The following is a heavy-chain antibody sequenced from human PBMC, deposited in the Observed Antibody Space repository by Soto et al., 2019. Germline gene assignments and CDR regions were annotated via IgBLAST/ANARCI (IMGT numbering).Heavy chain of an antibody. CDR2: ISSSSSYI. J-gene: IGHJ4*02. Sequence: WGSLRLSCAASGFTFISYSMNFFRQSPCKWLEWVSSISSSSSYIYYADSVKGRFTISRDNAKNSLYLQMNSLRAEDTAVYYCARAGEYSSSSFDYWGQGTLVTVSS. V-gene: IGHV3-21*01. CDR1: GFTFISYS. CDR3: ARAGEYSSSSFDY. D-gene: IGHD6-6*01.